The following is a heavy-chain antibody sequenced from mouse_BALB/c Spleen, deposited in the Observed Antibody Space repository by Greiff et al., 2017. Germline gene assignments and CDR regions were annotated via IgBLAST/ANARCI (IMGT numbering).Heavy chain of an antibody. CDR1: GFTFTDYY. V-gene: IGHV7-3*02. CDR3: ARDIRDRYDPDYFDY. CDR2: IRNKANGYTT. D-gene: IGHD2-14*01. J-gene: IGHJ2*01. Sequence: DVQLVESGGGLVQPGGSLRLSCATSGFTFTDYYMSWVRQPPGKALEWLGFIRNKANGYTTEYSASVKGRFTISRDNSQSILYLQMNTLRAEDSATYYCARDIRDRYDPDYFDYWGQGTTLTVSS.